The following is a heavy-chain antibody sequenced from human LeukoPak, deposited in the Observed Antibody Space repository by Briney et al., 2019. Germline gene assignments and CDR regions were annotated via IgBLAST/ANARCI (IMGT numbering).Heavy chain of an antibody. CDR1: GGSISSSTYY. CDR3: ARQCSSTSCYSY. V-gene: IGHV4-39*01. Sequence: SETLSLTCTVSGGSISSSTYYWGWIRQPPGKGLEWIGNIYYGGSTFYNPSLKSRVTISLDTSKNQFSLKLSSVTAADTAVYFCARQCSSTSCYSYWGQGALVTVSS. CDR2: IYYGGST. J-gene: IGHJ4*02. D-gene: IGHD2-2*01.